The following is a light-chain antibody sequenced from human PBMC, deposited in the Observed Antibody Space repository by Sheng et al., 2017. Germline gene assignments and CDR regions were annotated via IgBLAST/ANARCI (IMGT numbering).Light chain of an antibody. V-gene: IGLV2-14*03. J-gene: IGLJ3*02. Sequence: QSALTQPASVSGSPGQSITISCTGTSSVVGDYNFVSWYQQHPGKAPKLMIYDVSNRPSGISSRFSGSKSGNTASLTISGLQAEDEADYYCSSYTSSSTLVFGGGTKLTVL. CDR1: SSVVGDYNF. CDR2: DVS. CDR3: SSYTSSSTLV.